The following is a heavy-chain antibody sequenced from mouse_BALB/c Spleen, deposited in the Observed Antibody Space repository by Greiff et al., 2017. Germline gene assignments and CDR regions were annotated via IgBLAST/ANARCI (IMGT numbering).Heavy chain of an antibody. V-gene: IGHV5-9-4*01. CDR1: GFTFSSYA. CDR3: ARGATTDWYFDV. CDR2: ISSGGSYT. J-gene: IGHJ1*01. D-gene: IGHD3-1*01. Sequence: EVQRVESGGGLVKPGGSLKLSCAASGFTFSSYAMSWVRQSPEKRLEWVAEISSGGSYTYYPDTVTGRFTISRDNAKNTLYLEMSSLRSEDTAMYYCARGATTDWYFDVWGAGTTVTVSS.